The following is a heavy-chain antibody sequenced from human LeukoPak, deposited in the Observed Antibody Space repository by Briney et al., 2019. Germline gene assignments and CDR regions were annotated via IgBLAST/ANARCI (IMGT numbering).Heavy chain of an antibody. CDR2: IYPGDFDI. V-gene: IGHV5-51*01. J-gene: IGHJ4*02. CDR3: ARTIAAAVYYFDY. CDR1: GYSFTSYW. D-gene: IGHD6-13*01. Sequence: GESLKISCKGSGYSFTSYWIGWVRQMPGKGLEWMGIIYPGDFDIRYSPSFQGQVTISADKSISTAYLQWSSLKASDTAMYYCARTIAAAVYYFDYWGQGTLVTVSS.